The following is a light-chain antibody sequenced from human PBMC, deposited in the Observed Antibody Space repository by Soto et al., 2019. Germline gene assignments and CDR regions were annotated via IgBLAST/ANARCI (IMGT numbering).Light chain of an antibody. CDR2: GAS. V-gene: IGKV3-20*01. Sequence: EIVLTQSPGTLCRSPGERSTLSCRASQSVSNNYLAWYQQKPGQAPRLLIYGASNRATGIPDRFSGSGSGTDFTLTISRLEPEDFAVYYCQQYGSSGTFGQGTKVDIK. J-gene: IGKJ1*01. CDR1: QSVSNNY. CDR3: QQYGSSGT.